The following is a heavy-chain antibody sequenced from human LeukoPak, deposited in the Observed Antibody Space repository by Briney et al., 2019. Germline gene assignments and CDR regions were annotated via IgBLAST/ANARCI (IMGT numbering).Heavy chain of an antibody. CDR1: GGTFSSYA. V-gene: IGHV1-69*05. CDR3: ARDYGGNSESAFDI. Sequence: SVKVSCEPSGGTFSSYAIGWGRQAPEQGLEWVGGIFPIFGTADYAQKFQGRVTITTDESTSTAYMELSSLRSEDTAVHYCARDYGGNSESAFDIWGQGTMVTVSS. D-gene: IGHD4-23*01. J-gene: IGHJ3*02. CDR2: IFPIFGTA.